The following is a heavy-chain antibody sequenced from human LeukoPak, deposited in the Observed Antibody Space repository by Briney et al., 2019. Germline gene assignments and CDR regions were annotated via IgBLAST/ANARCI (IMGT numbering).Heavy chain of an antibody. CDR1: GYTFTGYY. V-gene: IGHV1-2*02. CDR2: INPNSGGT. D-gene: IGHD1-26*01. J-gene: IGHJ6*03. CDR3: AREGELLPTRPRKRYYYMDV. Sequence: VASVKVSCKASGYTFTGYYMHWVRQAPGQGLEWMGWINPNSGGTNYAQKFQGRVTMTRDTSISTAYMELSRLRSDDTAVYYCAREGELLPTRPRKRYYYMDVWGKGTTVTVSS.